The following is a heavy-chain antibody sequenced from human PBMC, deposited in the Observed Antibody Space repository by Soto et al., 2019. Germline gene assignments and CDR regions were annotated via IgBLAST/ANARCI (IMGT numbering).Heavy chain of an antibody. V-gene: IGHV3-23*01. CDR1: GFTFSSYA. CDR3: AKSLTAMVEPGFDY. Sequence: PGGSLRLSCAASGFTFSSYAMSWVRQAPGKGLEWVSAISGSGGSTYYADSVKGRFTISRDNTKNTLYLQMNSLRAEDTAVYYCAKSLTAMVEPGFDYWGQGTLVTVSS. D-gene: IGHD5-18*01. J-gene: IGHJ4*02. CDR2: ISGSGGST.